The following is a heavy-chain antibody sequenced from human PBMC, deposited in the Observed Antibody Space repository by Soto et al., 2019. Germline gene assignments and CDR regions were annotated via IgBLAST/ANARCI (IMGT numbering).Heavy chain of an antibody. V-gene: IGHV1-3*01. D-gene: IGHD2-21*02. CDR1: GYTFTSSA. CDR2: INAGNVNT. J-gene: IGHJ4*02. Sequence: QVQLVQSGAEVKKHGASVKVSCKASGYTFTSSAMHWLRQASGQRLEWMGWINAGNVNTKYSQKFKGRVTITRDTSASTASMELSSLRSEDTAVYYCARSILVVTAAYYWGQGTLVSVSS. CDR3: ARSILVVTAAYY.